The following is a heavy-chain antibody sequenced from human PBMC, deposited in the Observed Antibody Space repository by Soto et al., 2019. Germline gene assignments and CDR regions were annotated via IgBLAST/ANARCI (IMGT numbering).Heavy chain of an antibody. D-gene: IGHD1-1*01. V-gene: IGHV4-31*03. CDR1: GGSISSGGYY. CDR2: IYYSGST. CDR3: ARWPQLEPRFDY. J-gene: IGHJ4*02. Sequence: QVQLQESGPGLVKPSQTLSLTCTVSGGSISSGGYYWSWIRQHPGKGLEWIGYIYYSGSTYYNPSRTSRVTLSVDTSKNQFSLKLSSVTAADTAVYYCARWPQLEPRFDYWGQGTLVTVSS.